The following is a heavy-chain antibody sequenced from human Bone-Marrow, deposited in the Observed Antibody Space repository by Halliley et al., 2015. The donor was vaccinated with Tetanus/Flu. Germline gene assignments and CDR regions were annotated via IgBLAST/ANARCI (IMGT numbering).Heavy chain of an antibody. CDR3: ARASRGYSSGSDIDY. J-gene: IGHJ4*02. D-gene: IGHD5-18*01. CDR2: IYHSGST. V-gene: IGHV4-59*01. Sequence: WIGYIYHSGSTNYNPPLKSRVTISVDTSKNQFSLKVSSVTAADTAVYYCARASRGYSSGSDIDYWGQGTLVTVSS.